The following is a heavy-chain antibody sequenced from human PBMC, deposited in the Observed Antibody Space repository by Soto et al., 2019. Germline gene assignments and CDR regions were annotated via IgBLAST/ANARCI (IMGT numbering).Heavy chain of an antibody. D-gene: IGHD4-17*01. CDR3: ARRYGDYFDY. J-gene: IGHJ4*02. V-gene: IGHV4-39*07. CDR1: GGSISSSNYY. CDR2: IYYSGST. Sequence: SETLSLTCTVSGGSISSSNYYWGWIRQPPGKGLEWIRTIYYSGSTYYNPSLKSRVTISVDTSKNQFSLKLSSVTAADTAVYYCARRYGDYFDYWGQGTLVTVSS.